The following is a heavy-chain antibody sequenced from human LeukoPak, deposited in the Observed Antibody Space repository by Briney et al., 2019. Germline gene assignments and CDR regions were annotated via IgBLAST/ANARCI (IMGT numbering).Heavy chain of an antibody. CDR1: GFIVSSSY. CDR2: ISGGGGTI. D-gene: IGHD6-19*01. CDR3: AKTSGSSGRCLDY. V-gene: IGHV3-23*01. J-gene: IGHJ4*02. Sequence: GGSLRLSCAASGFIVSSSYLSWVRQAPGKGLEWVSLISGGGGTIYYADSVKGRLTISRDNSKNTLYLQMNSLSAEDTAVYYCAKTSGSSGRCLDYWGQGTLVTVSS.